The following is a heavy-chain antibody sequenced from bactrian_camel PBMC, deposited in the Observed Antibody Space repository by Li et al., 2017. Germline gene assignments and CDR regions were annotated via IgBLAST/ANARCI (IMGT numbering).Heavy chain of an antibody. CDR3: VALRPSVCPLLTGDWPQAWLN. Sequence: HVQLVESGGGSVQAGGSLSLSCAARGYTQRSGCLAWFRQVPGKEREMVAQIQDGGMKHYGGTAKGRFTISKDVAKDTLDLRMTSLKPEDSGMYYCVALRPSVCPLLTGDWPQAWLNWGQGTQVTVS. V-gene: IGHV3S55*01. CDR2: IQDGGMK. CDR1: GYTQRSGC. D-gene: IGHD1*01. J-gene: IGHJ4*01.